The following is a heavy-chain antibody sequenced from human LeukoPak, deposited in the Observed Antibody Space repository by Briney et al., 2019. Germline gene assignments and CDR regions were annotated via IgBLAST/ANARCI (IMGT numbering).Heavy chain of an antibody. V-gene: IGHV4-34*01. D-gene: IGHD3-3*01. J-gene: IGHJ4*02. CDR3: ARVQDDSLH. Sequence: SETLSFTCAVYGGSFRGSSGTWIRKPPGKGLEWIGEINHSGSTNYNPSLKSRVTISVDTSRNQFSLKVSSVTAADTAVYYCARVQDDSLHWGQGTLVTVSS. CDR2: INHSGST. CDR1: GGSFRGSS.